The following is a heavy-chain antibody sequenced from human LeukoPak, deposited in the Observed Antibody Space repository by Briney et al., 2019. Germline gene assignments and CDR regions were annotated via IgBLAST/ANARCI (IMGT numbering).Heavy chain of an antibody. CDR1: GFTFSSYG. J-gene: IGHJ4*02. D-gene: IGHD7-27*01. Sequence: GGSLRLSCAASGFTFSSYGMHWVRQAPGKGLEWVAFIRYGGSNKYYADSVKGRFTISRDDSRNTLSLQMNSLRVEDTAVYYCARDLAWGAFDYWGQGILVAVSS. CDR2: IRYGGSNK. CDR3: ARDLAWGAFDY. V-gene: IGHV3-30*02.